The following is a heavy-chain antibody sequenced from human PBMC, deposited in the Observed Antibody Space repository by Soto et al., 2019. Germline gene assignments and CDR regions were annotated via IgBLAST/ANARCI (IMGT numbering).Heavy chain of an antibody. J-gene: IGHJ6*02. CDR3: ARAKYGGYVHYYYYYGMDV. CDR1: GYTFTSYG. D-gene: IGHD5-12*01. CDR2: ISAYNGNT. V-gene: IGHV1-18*01. Sequence: ASVKVSCKASGYTFTSYGSSWVRQAPGQGLEWMGWISAYNGNTNYAQKLQGRVTMTTDTSTSTAYMELRSLRSDDTAVYYCARAKYGGYVHYYYYYGMDVWGQGTTVTVSS.